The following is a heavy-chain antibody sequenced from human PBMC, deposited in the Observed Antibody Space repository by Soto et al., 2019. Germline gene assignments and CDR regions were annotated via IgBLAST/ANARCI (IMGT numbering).Heavy chain of an antibody. D-gene: IGHD4-17*01. CDR2: IFYSGGT. Sequence: SSETLSLTCTVSGDSISTSNYYWGWIRQPPGEGLEWIGHIFYSGGTYYNPSLKSRATISVDTSKNQFSLKLNSITAAGTAVYFCARRGGGDYLFDSWGQGMLVTVSS. CDR1: GDSISTSNYY. CDR3: ARRGGGDYLFDS. J-gene: IGHJ4*02. V-gene: IGHV4-39*01.